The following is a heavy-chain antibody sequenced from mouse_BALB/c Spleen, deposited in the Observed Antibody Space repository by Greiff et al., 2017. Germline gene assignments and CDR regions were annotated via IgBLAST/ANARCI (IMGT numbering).Heavy chain of an antibody. Sequence: VQLQQSGAELVRPGTSVKVSCKASGYAFTNYLIEWVKQRPGQGLEWIGVINPGSGGTNYNEKFKGKATLTADKSSSTAYMQLSSLTSDDSAVYFCAMNSLLRQAWFAYWGQGTLVTVSA. CDR2: INPGSGGT. J-gene: IGHJ3*01. V-gene: IGHV1-54*01. D-gene: IGHD1-2*01. CDR3: AMNSLLRQAWFAY. CDR1: GYAFTNYL.